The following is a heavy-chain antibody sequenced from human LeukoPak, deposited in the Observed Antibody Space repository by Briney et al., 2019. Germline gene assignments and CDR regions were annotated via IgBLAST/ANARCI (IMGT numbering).Heavy chain of an antibody. CDR2: IKEDGSQK. V-gene: IGHV3-7*01. J-gene: IGHJ4*02. CDR1: GFTFSNYW. CDR3: ARDESGPAC. Sequence: GGSLRLSCAASGFTFSNYWMTWVRQAPGKGLEWVANIKEDGSQKYYVDSVKGRFTISRDNAKNSLYLQMNSLRVEDTALYYCARDESGPACWGQGTLVTVSS. D-gene: IGHD3-3*01.